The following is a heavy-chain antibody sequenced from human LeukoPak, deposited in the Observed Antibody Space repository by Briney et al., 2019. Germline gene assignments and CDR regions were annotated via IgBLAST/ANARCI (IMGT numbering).Heavy chain of an antibody. D-gene: IGHD1/OR15-1a*01. Sequence: PGGSLRLSCAASGFTFSSYWMSWVRQAPGKGLEWVANIKQDGSEKYYVDSVKGRFTISRDNAKNSLYLQMNSLRAEDTALYYCAKGGFGGTSRFDPWGQGTLVTVSS. J-gene: IGHJ5*02. CDR3: AKGGFGGTSRFDP. CDR1: GFTFSSYW. V-gene: IGHV3-7*03. CDR2: IKQDGSEK.